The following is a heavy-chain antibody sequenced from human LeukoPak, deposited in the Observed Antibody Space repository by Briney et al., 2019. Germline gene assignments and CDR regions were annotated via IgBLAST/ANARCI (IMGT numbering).Heavy chain of an antibody. CDR2: INSRSNYR. CDR1: GFTFTTYT. D-gene: IGHD3-22*01. CDR3: AKALYDSTGRDAFDI. V-gene: IGHV3-21*01. Sequence: PGGSLRLSCAASGFTFTTYTMNWVRQAPGKGLEWVSSINSRSNYRYYADSVKGRFTISRDNAKNSLYLQMNSLRAEDTAVYYCAKALYDSTGRDAFDIWGQGTMVTVSS. J-gene: IGHJ3*02.